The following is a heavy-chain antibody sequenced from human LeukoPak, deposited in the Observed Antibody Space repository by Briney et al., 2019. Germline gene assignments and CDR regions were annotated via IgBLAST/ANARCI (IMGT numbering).Heavy chain of an antibody. CDR1: GFTFSSYE. CDR3: ARGSEWKLGLDV. J-gene: IGHJ6*02. CDR2: ISSSGSTI. V-gene: IGHV3-48*03. Sequence: GGSLRLSCAASGFTFSSYEMNWVRQAPGKGLEWVSYISSSGSTIYYADSVKGRFTISRDNAKNSLYLQMNRLRAEDTAVYYCARGSEWKLGLDVWGQGTTVTVSS. D-gene: IGHD4-23*01.